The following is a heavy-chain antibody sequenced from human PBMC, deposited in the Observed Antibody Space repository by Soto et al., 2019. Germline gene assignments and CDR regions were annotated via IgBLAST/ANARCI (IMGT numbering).Heavy chain of an antibody. CDR2: ISGSGGTT. J-gene: IGHJ4*02. V-gene: IGHV3-23*01. Sequence: VGSLRLSCAASGFTFSSYAMSWVRQAPGNGLEWVSGISGSGGTTYYADSVKGRFTISRDNSKNTLYLQMNSLRAEDTAVYYCAKVGSGWYYFDYWGQGTLVTVSS. CDR1: GFTFSSYA. CDR3: AKVGSGWYYFDY. D-gene: IGHD6-19*01.